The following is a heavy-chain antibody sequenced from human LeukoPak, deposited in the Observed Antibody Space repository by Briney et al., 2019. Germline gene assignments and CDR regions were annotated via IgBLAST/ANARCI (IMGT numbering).Heavy chain of an antibody. D-gene: IGHD1-26*01. V-gene: IGHV3-7*03. CDR1: GFTFSSYW. CDR3: VKDSPPRYSGSPPAY. CDR2: INKDGGEK. Sequence: GGSLRLSCAASGFTFSSYWMSWVRQAPGKGLEWVANINKDGGEKYYVDSVKGRFTISRDNAKNSLYLQMNILRADDTAVYYCVKDSPPRYSGSPPAYWGQGTLVTVSS. J-gene: IGHJ4*02.